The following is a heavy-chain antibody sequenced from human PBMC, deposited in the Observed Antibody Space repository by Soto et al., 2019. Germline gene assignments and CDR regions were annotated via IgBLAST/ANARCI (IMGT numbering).Heavy chain of an antibody. J-gene: IGHJ4*02. V-gene: IGHV3-33*01. Sequence: QVQLVESGGGVVQPGTSLRLSCAASGFTISTHGMHWVRQAPGKGLEWVANIWYDGSNRFYADSVKGRFTISKDNSQNTPLPPMSSLRAEDTAVYYCAAATTWNFHFHYWGQGTQVTVSS. CDR3: AAATTWNFHFHY. D-gene: IGHD1-7*01. CDR2: IWYDGSNR. CDR1: GFTISTHG.